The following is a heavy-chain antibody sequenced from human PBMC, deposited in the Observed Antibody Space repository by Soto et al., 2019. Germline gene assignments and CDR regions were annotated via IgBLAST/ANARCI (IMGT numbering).Heavy chain of an antibody. CDR2: IRNKANNYAT. Sequence: EVQLVQSGGGLVQPGGSLRLSCAASGFTFSDYYMDWVRRAPGKWLEWVGRIRNKANNYATEYAASLKGRVTFSRDYTENSLYLQMNSLETEDTAVYWCTREKRYYNNLTSFYFDNWGQGTLVTVSS. J-gene: IGHJ4*02. CDR1: GFTFSDYY. D-gene: IGHD3-10*01. CDR3: TREKRYYNNLTSFYFDN. V-gene: IGHV3-72*01.